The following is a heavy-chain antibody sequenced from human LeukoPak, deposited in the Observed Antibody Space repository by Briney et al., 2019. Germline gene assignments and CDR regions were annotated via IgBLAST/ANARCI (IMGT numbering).Heavy chain of an antibody. CDR3: ARGRTVTAYNWFDP. CDR1: GFTFGSYE. Sequence: PGGSLRLSCAASGFTFGSYEMNWVRQAPGKGLEWVSYISSSGSTIYYADSVKGRFTISRDNAKNSLYLQMNSLRAEDTAVYYCARGRTVTAYNWFDPWGQGTLVTVSS. CDR2: ISSSGSTI. V-gene: IGHV3-48*03. D-gene: IGHD4-11*01. J-gene: IGHJ5*02.